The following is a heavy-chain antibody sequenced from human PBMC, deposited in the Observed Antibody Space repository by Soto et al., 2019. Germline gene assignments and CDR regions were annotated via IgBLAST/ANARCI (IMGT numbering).Heavy chain of an antibody. Sequence: PGGSLRLSCAASGFTFSSYGMHWVRQAPGKGLEWVAVISYDGSNKYYADSVKGRFTISRDNSKNTLYLQMNSLRAEDTAVYYCARESNSGWYPFDYSGQGTLVTVSS. D-gene: IGHD6-19*01. J-gene: IGHJ4*02. CDR1: GFTFSSYG. CDR3: ARESNSGWYPFDY. V-gene: IGHV3-30*03. CDR2: ISYDGSNK.